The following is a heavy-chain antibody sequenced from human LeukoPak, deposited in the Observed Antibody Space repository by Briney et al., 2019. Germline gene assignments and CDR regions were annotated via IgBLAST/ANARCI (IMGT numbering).Heavy chain of an antibody. CDR2: IYYSGST. CDR1: GGSISTYY. J-gene: IGHJ4*02. Sequence: PSETLSLTCTVSGGSISTYYWSWIRQPPGKGLEWIGYIYYSGSTNYNPSLKSRVTISLDTSNNQFSLNLTSVTAADTAVYYCARETYYYDTSGSYQYYFDFWGQGTPVTVSS. V-gene: IGHV4-59*01. D-gene: IGHD3-22*01. CDR3: ARETYYYDTSGSYQYYFDF.